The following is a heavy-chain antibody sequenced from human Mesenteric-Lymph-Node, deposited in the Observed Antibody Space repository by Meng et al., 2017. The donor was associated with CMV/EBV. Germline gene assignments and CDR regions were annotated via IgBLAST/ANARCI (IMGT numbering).Heavy chain of an antibody. J-gene: IGHJ4*02. CDR2: VYYTGST. V-gene: IGHV4-39*01. CDR3: ARHLPATMVTVAFDS. CDR1: GGFISSSRYY. D-gene: IGHD4/OR15-4a*01. Sequence: SGGFISSSRYYWGGVGQAPGKGLEWSGGVYYTGSTFYNPSLKSRVTISADSSKNQFSLKVSSVTAADTAVYYCARHLPATMVTVAFDSWGQGALVTVSS.